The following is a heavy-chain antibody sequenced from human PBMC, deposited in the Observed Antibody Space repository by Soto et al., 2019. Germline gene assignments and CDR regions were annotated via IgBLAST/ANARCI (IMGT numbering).Heavy chain of an antibody. D-gene: IGHD4-17*01. CDR3: ARTDDDGDYYFDY. CDR1: GFTFSSYS. V-gene: IGHV3-21*01. J-gene: IGHJ4*02. CDR2: ISSSSSYI. Sequence: PGGSLRLSCAASGFTFSSYSMNWVRQAPGKGLEWVSSISSSSSYIYYADSVKGRFTISRDNAKNSLYLQMNSLRAEDTAVYYCARTDDDGDYYFDYWGQGTLVTVSS.